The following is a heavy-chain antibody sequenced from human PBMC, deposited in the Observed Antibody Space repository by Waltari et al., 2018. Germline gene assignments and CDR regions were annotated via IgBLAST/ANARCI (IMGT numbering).Heavy chain of an antibody. Sequence: QLVQSGTEVKKPGESLKLSCKTSGYSFNNYWIGWGRQMPGEGLEWMGIVRPDNSDTRYSPSFRGQVTISADKSISIAYLQWSSLKASDTAIYYCARHTEDDNGDDWGQGTLVTVSS. CDR1: GYSFNNYW. CDR2: VRPDNSDT. V-gene: IGHV5-51*01. J-gene: IGHJ4*02. CDR3: ARHTEDDNGDD. D-gene: IGHD1-1*01.